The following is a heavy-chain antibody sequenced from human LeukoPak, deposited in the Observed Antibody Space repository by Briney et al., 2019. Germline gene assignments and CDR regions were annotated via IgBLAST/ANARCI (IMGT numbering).Heavy chain of an antibody. J-gene: IGHJ4*02. CDR1: GFTFSSYP. CDR2: ISYDGSNK. Sequence: GGSLRLSCAAAGFTFSSYPMHWVRQAPGKGLEWVAVISYDGSNKYYADSVKGRFTISRDNSKNTLYLQMNSLRAEDTAVYYCAREGDYYDSSGYLDYWGQGTLVTVSS. D-gene: IGHD3-22*01. V-gene: IGHV3-30*04. CDR3: AREGDYYDSSGYLDY.